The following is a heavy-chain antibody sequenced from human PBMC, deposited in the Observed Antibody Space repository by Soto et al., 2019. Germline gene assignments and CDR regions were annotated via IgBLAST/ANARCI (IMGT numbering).Heavy chain of an antibody. D-gene: IGHD2-8*01. CDR2: ISYDGSNE. CDR3: ARDHRLYASIVVDY. V-gene: IGHV3-30-3*01. CDR1: GFTFSSYA. Sequence: RRLSCAASGFTFSSYAMHWVRQAPGKGLEWVAVISYDGSNEYYADSVKGRFTISRDNSKNTLYLQMNSLRAEDTAVYYCARDHRLYASIVVDYWGQGTLVTVSS. J-gene: IGHJ4*02.